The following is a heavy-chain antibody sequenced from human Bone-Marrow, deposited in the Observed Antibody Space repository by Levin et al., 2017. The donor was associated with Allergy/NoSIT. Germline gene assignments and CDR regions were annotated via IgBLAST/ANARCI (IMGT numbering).Heavy chain of an antibody. J-gene: IGHJ4*02. Sequence: GESLKISCAASKFTFSIYGIHWVRQAPGKGLEWVSLISFDGSNKYYADSVKGRFTISRDNSKNTVYLQMNSLRADDTAVYYCAKDFGGIWTTYYIDYWGQGTLVTVSS. CDR1: KFTFSIYG. CDR2: ISFDGSNK. D-gene: IGHD2-15*01. CDR3: AKDFGGIWTTYYIDY. V-gene: IGHV3-30*18.